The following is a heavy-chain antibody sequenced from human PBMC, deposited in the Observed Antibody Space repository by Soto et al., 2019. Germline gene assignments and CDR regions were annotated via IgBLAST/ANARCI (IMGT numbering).Heavy chain of an antibody. J-gene: IGHJ4*02. CDR2: MYNTGST. CDR1: GGSISRYY. D-gene: IGHD5-18*01. V-gene: IGHV4-59*12. CDR3: ARTAMVTGRDFDY. Sequence: PSETLSLTCTVSGGSISRYYWSWIRRPPGKGLEWIGYMYNTGSTVYNPSFKSRVTISVDTSKNQFSLKLSSVTAADTAVYYCARTAMVTGRDFDYWGQGTLVTVSS.